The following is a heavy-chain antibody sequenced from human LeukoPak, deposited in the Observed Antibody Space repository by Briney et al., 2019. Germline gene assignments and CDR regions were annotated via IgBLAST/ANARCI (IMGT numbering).Heavy chain of an antibody. CDR2: INTGGSTT. CDR1: GYYFSSYW. J-gene: IGHJ4*02. V-gene: IGHV3-74*01. D-gene: IGHD5-24*01. CDR3: SRDLRGRDDY. Sequence: PGGSLRLSCAASGYYFSSYWMHWVRQAPGKGLVWVSRINTGGSTTDYADSVKGRFTISRNNAKNTLYLQMNSLRAEDTAVYYCSRDLRGRDDYWGQGILVIVSS.